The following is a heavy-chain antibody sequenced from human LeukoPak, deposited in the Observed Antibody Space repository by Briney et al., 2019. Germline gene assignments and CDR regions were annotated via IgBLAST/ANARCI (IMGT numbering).Heavy chain of an antibody. D-gene: IGHD6-19*01. J-gene: IGHJ5*02. CDR1: GGSISSGSYY. Sequence: SETLSLTCTVSGGSISSGSYYWSWIRQPAGKGLEWIGRIYTSGSTNCNPSLKSRVTISVDTSKNQFSLKLSSVTAADTAVYYCARAIEWYSSGWYFWFDPWGQGTLVTVSS. V-gene: IGHV4-61*02. CDR3: ARAIEWYSSGWYFWFDP. CDR2: IYTSGST.